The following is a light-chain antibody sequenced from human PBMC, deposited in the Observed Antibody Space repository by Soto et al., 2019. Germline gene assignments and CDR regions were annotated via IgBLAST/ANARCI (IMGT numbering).Light chain of an antibody. J-gene: IGLJ1*01. CDR3: CSYAGSSTYV. Sequence: QSVLTQPASVSGSPGQSITISCTGTSSDVGSYNLVSWYQQHPGKAPKLMIYEGSKRPSGVSNRFSGSKSGNTASLTISGLQAEDEGDYYCCSYAGSSTYVFGTGTKVXV. CDR1: SSDVGSYNL. CDR2: EGS. V-gene: IGLV2-23*01.